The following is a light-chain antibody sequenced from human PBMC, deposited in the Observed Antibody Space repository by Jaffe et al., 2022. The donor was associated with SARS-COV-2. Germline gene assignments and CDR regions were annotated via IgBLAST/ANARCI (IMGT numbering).Light chain of an antibody. Sequence: DVVMTQSPLSLPVALGQPASISCRSSQSLVSSDGNTYLTWFQQRPGQSPRRLIYKVSNRDSGVPDRFSGSGSDTDFTLKISRVEAEDVGVYYCMQGTHWPLTFGQGTNVVIK. V-gene: IGKV2-30*01. CDR2: KVS. CDR3: MQGTHWPLT. CDR1: QSLVSSDGNTY. J-gene: IGKJ1*01.